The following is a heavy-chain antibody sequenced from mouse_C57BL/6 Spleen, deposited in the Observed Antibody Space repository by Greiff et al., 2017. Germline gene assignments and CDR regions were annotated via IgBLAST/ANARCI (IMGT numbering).Heavy chain of an antibody. CDR1: GYTFTDYY. CDR2: INPNNGGT. CDR3: ASPLYYGSSYWFAY. Sequence: EVQLQQSGPELVKPGASVKISCKASGYTFTDYYMNWVKQSHGTSLEWIGDINPNNGGTSYNQKFQVKATLTVDKASSTAYMELRSLTSEDSAVYYCASPLYYGSSYWFAYWGQGTLVTVSA. V-gene: IGHV1-26*01. J-gene: IGHJ3*01. D-gene: IGHD1-1*01.